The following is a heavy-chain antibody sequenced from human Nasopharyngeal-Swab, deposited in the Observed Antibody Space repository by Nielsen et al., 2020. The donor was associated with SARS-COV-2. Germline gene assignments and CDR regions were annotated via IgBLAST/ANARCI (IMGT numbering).Heavy chain of an antibody. CDR1: GFTFSSSW. CDR3: ARGGAVAGNDYYYGMDV. CDR2: INEDGSEK. Sequence: GESLRLSCAASGFTFSSSWMSWVRQAPGKGLEWVANINEDGSEKYYVDSVKGRFTISRDNAKKSLDLQMNSLRAEDTAVYYCARGGAVAGNDYYYGMDVWGQGTTVTVSS. V-gene: IGHV3-7*01. D-gene: IGHD6-19*01. J-gene: IGHJ6*02.